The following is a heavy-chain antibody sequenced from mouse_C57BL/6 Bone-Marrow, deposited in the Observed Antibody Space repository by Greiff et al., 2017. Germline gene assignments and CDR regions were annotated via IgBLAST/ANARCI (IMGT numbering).Heavy chain of an antibody. Sequence: QVQLQQSGAELVRPGTSVQVSCKASGYAFTNYLIEWVKQRPGQGLEWIGVINPGSGGTNYNEKFKGKATLTADKSSSTAYMQLSSLTSEDSAVYFCARGGYYGSTFAYWGQGTLVTVSA. CDR1: GYAFTNYL. D-gene: IGHD1-1*01. CDR2: INPGSGGT. V-gene: IGHV1-54*01. CDR3: ARGGYYGSTFAY. J-gene: IGHJ3*01.